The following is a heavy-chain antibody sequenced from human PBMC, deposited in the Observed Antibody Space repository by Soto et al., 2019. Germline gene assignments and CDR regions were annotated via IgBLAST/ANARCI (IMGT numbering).Heavy chain of an antibody. CDR3: ARDSQDGGTPLFDY. Sequence: PGGSLRLSCAASGFTFSTYSMNWVRQAPGKGLEWVSYISSSRADIFYADSVKGRFTISRDNAKNSLYLQMNSLRAEDTAVYYCARDSQDGGTPLFDYWGQGTLVTVSS. CDR1: GFTFSTYS. CDR2: ISSSRADI. J-gene: IGHJ4*02. V-gene: IGHV3-48*01. D-gene: IGHD2-15*01.